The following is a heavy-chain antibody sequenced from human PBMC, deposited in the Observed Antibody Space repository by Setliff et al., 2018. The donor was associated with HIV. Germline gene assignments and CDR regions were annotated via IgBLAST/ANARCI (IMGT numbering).Heavy chain of an antibody. J-gene: IGHJ5*02. CDR3: ARARDCSGGSCYFDP. V-gene: IGHV3-21*01. CDR1: GFTFSSYS. CDR2: ISSSSSYI. D-gene: IGHD2-15*01. Sequence: GSLRLSCAASGFTFSSYSMNWVRQAPGKGLEWVSSISSSSSYIYYADSVKGRFTISRDNAKNSLYLQMNSLRAEDTAVYYCARARDCSGGSCYFDPWGQGTLVTVSS.